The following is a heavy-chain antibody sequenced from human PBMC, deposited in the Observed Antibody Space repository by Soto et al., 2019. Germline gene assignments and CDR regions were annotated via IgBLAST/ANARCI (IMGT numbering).Heavy chain of an antibody. CDR3: ATVSKTVVEGAFDI. D-gene: IGHD2-15*01. J-gene: IGHJ3*02. CDR1: GGTFSSYA. CDR2: IIPIFGTA. Sequence: GASVKVSCKASGGTFSSYAISWVRQAPGQGLEWMGGIIPIFGTANYAQKFQGRVTITADESTSTAYMELSSLRSEDTAVYYCATVSKTVVEGAFDIWGQGTMVTVSS. V-gene: IGHV1-69*13.